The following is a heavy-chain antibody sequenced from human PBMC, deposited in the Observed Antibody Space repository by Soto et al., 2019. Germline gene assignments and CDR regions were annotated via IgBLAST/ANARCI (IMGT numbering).Heavy chain of an antibody. J-gene: IGHJ5*02. Sequence: PGGSLRLSCAASGFTSSSYVMSWVRQAPGKGLEWVSAISGSGGSTYYADSVKGRFTISRDNSKNTLYLQMNSLRADDTAVYYCAKVGYYDSSGHNWFDPWGQGTLVTVSS. CDR3: AKVGYYDSSGHNWFDP. D-gene: IGHD3-22*01. CDR2: ISGSGGST. CDR1: GFTSSSYV. V-gene: IGHV3-23*01.